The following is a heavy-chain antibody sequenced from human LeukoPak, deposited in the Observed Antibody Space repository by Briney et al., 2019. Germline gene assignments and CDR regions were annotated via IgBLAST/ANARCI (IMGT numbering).Heavy chain of an antibody. J-gene: IGHJ4*02. V-gene: IGHV4-34*01. Sequence: SETLSLTCAVYGGSFSGYYWSWIRQPPGKGLEWIGEINHSGSTNYNPSLKSRVTISVDTSKNQFSLKLSSVTAADTAVYYCARAVRYFDWLTPFDYWGQGTLVTVSS. D-gene: IGHD3-9*01. CDR3: ARAVRYFDWLTPFDY. CDR1: GGSFSGYY. CDR2: INHSGST.